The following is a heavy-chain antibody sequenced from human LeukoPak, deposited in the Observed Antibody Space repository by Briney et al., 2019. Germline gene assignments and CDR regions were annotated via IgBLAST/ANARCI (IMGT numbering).Heavy chain of an antibody. D-gene: IGHD5-24*01. CDR3: AREMATTETFDY. CDR1: GFTVSSNY. V-gene: IGHV3-66*02. CDR2: IYSGGST. Sequence: GGSLRLSCAASGFTVSSNYMSWVRQASGKGLEWVSVIYSGGSTYYSDSVKGRFTISRDNSKNTLYVQMSSLRPEDTAVYYCAREMATTETFDYWGQGTLVTVSS. J-gene: IGHJ4*02.